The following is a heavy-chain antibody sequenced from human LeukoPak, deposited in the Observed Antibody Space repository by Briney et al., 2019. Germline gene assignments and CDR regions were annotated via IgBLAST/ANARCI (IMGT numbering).Heavy chain of an antibody. Sequence: GGSLRLSCAASGFTFSSYAMSWVRQAPGKGLEWVSAISGSGGSTYYADSVKGRFTISRDNSKSTLYLQMNSLRAEDTAVYYCAKDSPPGYSSGWYWFDPWGQGTLVTVSS. J-gene: IGHJ5*02. V-gene: IGHV3-23*01. CDR2: ISGSGGST. D-gene: IGHD6-19*01. CDR3: AKDSPPGYSSGWYWFDP. CDR1: GFTFSSYA.